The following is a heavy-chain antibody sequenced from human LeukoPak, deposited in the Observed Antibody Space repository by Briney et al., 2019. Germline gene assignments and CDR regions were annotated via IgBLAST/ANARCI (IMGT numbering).Heavy chain of an antibody. CDR1: GFTFDDYG. CDR2: INWNGGST. V-gene: IGHV3-20*04. D-gene: IGHD3-9*01. CDR3: ATYYDIPYMDV. Sequence: GGSLRLSCAASGFTFDDYGMSWVRQAPGKGLEWVSGINWNGGSTGYADSVRGRFTISRDNAKNSLYLQMNSLRAEDTALYYCATYYDIPYMDVWGKGTTVTVSS. J-gene: IGHJ6*03.